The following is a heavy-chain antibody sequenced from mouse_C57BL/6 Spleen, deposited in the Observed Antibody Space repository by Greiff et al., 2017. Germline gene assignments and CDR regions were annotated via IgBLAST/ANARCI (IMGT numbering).Heavy chain of an antibody. Sequence: EVQGVESGGGLVKPGGSLKLSCAASGFTFSDYGMHWVRQAPEKGLEWVAYISSGSSTIYYADTVKGRFTISRDNANNTLFLQMTSLRSEDTAMYYCARGGLPYYYAMDYWGQGTSVTVSS. CDR2: ISSGSSTI. D-gene: IGHD2-4*01. CDR3: ARGGLPYYYAMDY. V-gene: IGHV5-17*01. J-gene: IGHJ4*01. CDR1: GFTFSDYG.